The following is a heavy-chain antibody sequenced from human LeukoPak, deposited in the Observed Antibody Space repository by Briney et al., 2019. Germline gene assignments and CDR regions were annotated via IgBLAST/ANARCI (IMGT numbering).Heavy chain of an antibody. D-gene: IGHD1-7*01. Sequence: ASVKVPCTASGYTFTSYGISGVRQAPGQGLEWMGWISGNNGYTNYAQKVQGRVTMTTDTSTSTAYMELRSLRSDDTAVYYCAREAFDSWNYRFDFWEQGPQVTVSS. CDR1: GYTFTSYG. CDR2: ISGNNGYT. J-gene: IGHJ4*02. CDR3: AREAFDSWNYRFDF. V-gene: IGHV1-18*01.